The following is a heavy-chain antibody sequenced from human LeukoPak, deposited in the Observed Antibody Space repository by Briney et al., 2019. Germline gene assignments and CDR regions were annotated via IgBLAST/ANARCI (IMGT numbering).Heavy chain of an antibody. CDR1: GGSISSSSYY. CDR3: ARGLGSGNYPFDS. J-gene: IGHJ4*02. D-gene: IGHD3-10*01. CDR2: IYYSGST. V-gene: IGHV4-39*07. Sequence: PSETLSLTCTVSGGSISSSSYYWGWIRQPPGKGLEWIGTIYYSGSTYYNPSLKSRVTISVDTSKNQFSLKLSSVTAADTAVYYCARGLGSGNYPFDSWGQGTLVTVSS.